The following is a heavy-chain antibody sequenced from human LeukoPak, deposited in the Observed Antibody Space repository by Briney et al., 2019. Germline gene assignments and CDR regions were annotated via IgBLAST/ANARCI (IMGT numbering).Heavy chain of an antibody. CDR1: GGSISSYY. Sequence: SETLSLTCTVSGGSISSYYWSWIRQPPGKGLEWIGYIYTSGSTNYNPSLKSRVTISVDTSKNQFSLKLSSVTAADTAVYYCARVLYYGSGSYYQAPYYFDYWGQGTLVTVSS. CDR2: IYTSGST. J-gene: IGHJ4*02. CDR3: ARVLYYGSGSYYQAPYYFDY. V-gene: IGHV4-4*09. D-gene: IGHD3-10*01.